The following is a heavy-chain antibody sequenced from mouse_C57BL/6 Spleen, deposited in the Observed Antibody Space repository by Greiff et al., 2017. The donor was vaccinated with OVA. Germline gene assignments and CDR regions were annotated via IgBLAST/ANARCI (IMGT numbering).Heavy chain of an antibody. CDR3: ARFYYGNYIYAMDY. V-gene: IGHV1-72*01. CDR2: IDPNSGGT. Sequence: VQLQQPGAELVKPGASVKLSCKASGYTFTSYWMHWVKQRPGRGLEWIGRIDPNSGGTKYNEKFKSKATLTVDKPSSTAYRQVSSLTAEDSAVYYCARFYYGNYIYAMDYWGQGTSVTVSS. CDR1: GYTFTSYW. D-gene: IGHD2-1*01. J-gene: IGHJ4*01.